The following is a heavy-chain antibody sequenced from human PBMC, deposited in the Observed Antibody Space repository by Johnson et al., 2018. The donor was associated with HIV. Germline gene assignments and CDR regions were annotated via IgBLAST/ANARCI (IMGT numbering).Heavy chain of an antibody. CDR1: GFTFSTYA. D-gene: IGHD1-26*01. CDR3: ARGGEGSWELPTTNAFDI. CDR2: ISYDGVNK. V-gene: IGHV3-30*14. J-gene: IGHJ3*02. Sequence: QVQLVESGGGVVQPGGSLRLSCAASGFTFSTYALHWVRQAPGEGLEWVAVISYDGVNKYYADSVKGRLTISRDNSKNPLSLQMNSLRPEDTAVYYCARGGEGSWELPTTNAFDIWGQGTMVTVSS.